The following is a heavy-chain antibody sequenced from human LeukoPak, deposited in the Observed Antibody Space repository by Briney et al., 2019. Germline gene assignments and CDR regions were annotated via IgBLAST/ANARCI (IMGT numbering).Heavy chain of an antibody. CDR3: ASTSWGVPAAKGAFDI. J-gene: IGHJ3*02. V-gene: IGHV3-21*01. Sequence: SGGSLRLSCAASGFTFSSYSMNWVRQAPGKELEWVSSISSSSSYIYYADSVKGRFTISRDNAKNSLYLQMNSLRAEDTAVYYCASTSWGVPAAKGAFDIWGQGTMVTVSS. CDR2: ISSSSSYI. D-gene: IGHD2-2*01. CDR1: GFTFSSYS.